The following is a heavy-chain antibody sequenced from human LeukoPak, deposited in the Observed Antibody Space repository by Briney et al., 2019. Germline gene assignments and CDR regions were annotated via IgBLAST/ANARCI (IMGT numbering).Heavy chain of an antibody. CDR2: IYPGDSDT. CDR3: ARLGVELEPYNWFDP. D-gene: IGHD1-1*01. CDR1: GYSFTNYW. Sequence: GESLKISCKGSGYSFTNYWIGWVRQMPGKGLEWMGIIYPGDSDTRYSPSFQGQVTISADKSISTAYLQWSSLEASDTAMYYCARLGVELEPYNWFDPWGQGTLVTVSS. J-gene: IGHJ5*02. V-gene: IGHV5-51*01.